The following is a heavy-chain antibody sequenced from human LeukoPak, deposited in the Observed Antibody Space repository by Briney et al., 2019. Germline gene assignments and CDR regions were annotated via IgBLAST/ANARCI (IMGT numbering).Heavy chain of an antibody. V-gene: IGHV4-34*01. CDR2: INHSGST. CDR3: ARGLSRLKTRYYYYYGMDV. J-gene: IGHJ6*02. Sequence: PSETLSLTCAVYGGSFSGYYWSWIRQPPGKGLEWIGEINHSGSTNYNPSLKSRVTISVDTSKNQFSLKLSSVTAADTAVYYCARGLSRLKTRYYYYYGMDVWGQGTTVTVSS. CDR1: GGSFSGYY.